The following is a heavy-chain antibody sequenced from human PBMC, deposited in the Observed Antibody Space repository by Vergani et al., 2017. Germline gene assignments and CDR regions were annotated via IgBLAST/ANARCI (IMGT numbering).Heavy chain of an antibody. V-gene: IGHV4-39*02. Sequence: QLQLHKSGPGLVKPSETLSLTCTLSGGSISSSSHFWGWLRQTPGKGLEWIGSIYYSGSTYYNPSLKSRVSISVDTSKNQFSLKLSSVTAADSAVYYCAREGGGMAARSFDYWGQGTLVTVSS. D-gene: IGHD6-6*01. CDR1: GGSISSSSHF. CDR3: AREGGGMAARSFDY. CDR2: IYYSGST. J-gene: IGHJ4*02.